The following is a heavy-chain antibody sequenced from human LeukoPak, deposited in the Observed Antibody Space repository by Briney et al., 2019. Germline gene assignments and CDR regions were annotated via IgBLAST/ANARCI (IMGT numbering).Heavy chain of an antibody. D-gene: IGHD2-2*01. J-gene: IGHJ6*02. CDR3: ARDRVVPAPARVYYGMDV. CDR1: GGSISSYY. V-gene: IGHV4-59*01. CDR2: IYYSGST. Sequence: PSETLSLTCTVSGGSISSYYWGWIRQPPGKGLEWIGYIYYSGSTNYNPSLKSRVTISVDTSKNQFSLKLSSVTAADTAVYYCARDRVVPAPARVYYGMDVWGQGTTVTVSS.